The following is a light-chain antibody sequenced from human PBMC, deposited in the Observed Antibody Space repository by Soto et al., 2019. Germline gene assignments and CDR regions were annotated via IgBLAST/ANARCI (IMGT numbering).Light chain of an antibody. V-gene: IGLV1-51*01. CDR3: GTWDSSLSAGV. Sequence: QSVLTQPPSAPGSPGQRVTISCSGSYSNIETNYVSWYQQLPGTAPKLLIYDNTERPSGIPDRFSGSKSGSSATLGITGLQTGDEADYYCGTWDSSLSAGVFGTGTKVTVL. J-gene: IGLJ1*01. CDR1: YSNIETNY. CDR2: DNT.